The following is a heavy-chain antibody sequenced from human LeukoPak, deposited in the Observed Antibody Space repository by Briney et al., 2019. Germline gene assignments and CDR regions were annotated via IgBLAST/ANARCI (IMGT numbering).Heavy chain of an antibody. CDR1: GFTFRSYL. V-gene: IGHV3-7*04. CDR2: IKQDGSEK. Sequence: GGSLRLSCAASGFTFRSYLMNWVRQPPGKGLEWVANIKQDGSEKYYLDSVKGRFTISRDNAKNSLFLHMNSLRVDDTAVYYCARSADTSGYFNYWYFGLWGRGTLVTVSS. D-gene: IGHD3-22*01. CDR3: ARSADTSGYFNYWYFGL. J-gene: IGHJ2*01.